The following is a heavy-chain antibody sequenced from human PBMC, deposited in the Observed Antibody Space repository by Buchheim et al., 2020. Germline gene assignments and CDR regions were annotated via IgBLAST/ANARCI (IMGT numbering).Heavy chain of an antibody. CDR3: AKGPGHYYGSEPVDFDY. D-gene: IGHD3-10*01. CDR2: ISGSGGST. CDR1: GFTFSSYA. V-gene: IGHV3-23*01. J-gene: IGHJ4*02. Sequence: EVQLLESGGGLVQPGGSLRLSCAASGFTFSSYAMSWVRQAPGKGLEWVSAISGSGGSTYYADSVKGRFTISRDNSKTPLYLQMNSLRAEDTAVYYCAKGPGHYYGSEPVDFDYWGQGTL.